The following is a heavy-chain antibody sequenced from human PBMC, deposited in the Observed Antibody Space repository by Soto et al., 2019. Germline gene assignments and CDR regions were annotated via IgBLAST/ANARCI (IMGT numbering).Heavy chain of an antibody. CDR2: IWYDGSNK. CDR1: GFTFSSYG. J-gene: IGHJ4*02. D-gene: IGHD3-10*01. CDR3: ATLALGGDYGSGSYYHYFDY. Sequence: GGSLRLSCAASGFTFSSYGMHWVRQAPGKGLEWVAVIWYDGSNKYYADSVKGRFTISRDNSKNTLYLQMNSLRAEDTAVYYCATLALGGDYGSGSYYHYFDYWGQGTLVTVSS. V-gene: IGHV3-33*01.